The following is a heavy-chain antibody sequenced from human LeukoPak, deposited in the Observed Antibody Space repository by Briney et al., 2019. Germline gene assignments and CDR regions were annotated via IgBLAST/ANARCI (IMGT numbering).Heavy chain of an antibody. D-gene: IGHD3-22*01. CDR1: GGSISSSNW. CDR3: ATNHYYDSSGFDAFDI. Sequence: SGTLSLTCAVSGGSISSSNWWSWVRQPPGKGVEWIGEIYHSGSTNYNPSLKSRVTISVDTSKNQFSLKLSSVTAADTAVYYCATNHYYDSSGFDAFDIWGQGTMVTVSS. J-gene: IGHJ3*02. V-gene: IGHV4-4*02. CDR2: IYHSGST.